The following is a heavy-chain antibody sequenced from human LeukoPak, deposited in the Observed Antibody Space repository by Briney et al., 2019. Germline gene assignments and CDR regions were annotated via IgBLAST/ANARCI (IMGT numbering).Heavy chain of an antibody. CDR3: ARVNFPYYYDSSGYYYFDY. D-gene: IGHD3-22*01. J-gene: IGHJ4*02. CDR1: GGSISSYY. V-gene: IGHV4-59*01. CDR2: IYYSGST. Sequence: SETLSLTCTVSGGSISSYYWSWLRQPPGKGLEWIGYIYYSGSTNYNPSLKSRVTISVDTSKNQFSLKLSSVTAADTAEYYCARVNFPYYYDSSGYYYFDYWGQGTLVTVSS.